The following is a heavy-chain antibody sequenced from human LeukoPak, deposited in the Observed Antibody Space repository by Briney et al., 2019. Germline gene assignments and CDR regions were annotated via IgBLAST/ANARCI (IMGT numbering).Heavy chain of an antibody. CDR2: IYYSGST. Sequence: SETLSLTCTVSGGSISSYYWSWIRQPPGKGLEWIGYIYYSGSTNYNPSLKSRVTISVDTSKNQFSLKLSSVTAADTAVYYCARQRSRPRTDMDVWGEGTSVTVSS. J-gene: IGHJ6*03. CDR3: ARQRSRPRTDMDV. CDR1: GGSISSYY. V-gene: IGHV4-59*01.